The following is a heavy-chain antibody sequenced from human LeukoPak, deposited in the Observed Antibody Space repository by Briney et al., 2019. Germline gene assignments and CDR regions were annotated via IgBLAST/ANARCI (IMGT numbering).Heavy chain of an antibody. D-gene: IGHD2-2*01. Sequence: GGSLRLSCAASGFTFSSYSMNWVRQAPGKGLEWVSYISSSSSTIYYADSVKGRFTISRDNAKNSLYLQMNSLRAEDTAVYYCAREPIVVVPAAETNWFDPWGQGTLVTVSS. J-gene: IGHJ5*02. CDR1: GFTFSSYS. CDR3: AREPIVVVPAAETNWFDP. V-gene: IGHV3-48*04. CDR2: ISSSSSTI.